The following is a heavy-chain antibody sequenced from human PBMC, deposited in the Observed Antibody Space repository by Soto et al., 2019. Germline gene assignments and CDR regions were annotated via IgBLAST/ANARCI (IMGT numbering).Heavy chain of an antibody. CDR2: IYPDDSDT. CDR1: GYTFSSYW. J-gene: IGHJ6*02. V-gene: IGHV5-51*01. CDR3: ARQGSTGAMYFYGMSV. Sequence: GESLKISCKGSGYTFSSYWIAWVRHMPGKGLEWMGIIYPDDSDTRYSPSFEGQVSISADKSIGTAYLQWSSLKASDTAIYYCARQGSTGAMYFYGMSVWGQGTAVTVSS. D-gene: IGHD2-2*01.